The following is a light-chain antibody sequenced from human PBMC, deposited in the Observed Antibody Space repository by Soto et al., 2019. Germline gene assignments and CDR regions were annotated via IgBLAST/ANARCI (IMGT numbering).Light chain of an antibody. CDR3: QQYNSYSRT. Sequence: DIPVTHSPPTLSAPVGGRVTITCRASQTISTWMAWYQQKPGKAPKLLIYDASSLESGVPSRFSGSGSGTEFTLTISSLQPGDFATYYCQQYNSYSRTFGQGTKVDIK. V-gene: IGKV1-5*01. CDR2: DAS. J-gene: IGKJ1*01. CDR1: QTISTW.